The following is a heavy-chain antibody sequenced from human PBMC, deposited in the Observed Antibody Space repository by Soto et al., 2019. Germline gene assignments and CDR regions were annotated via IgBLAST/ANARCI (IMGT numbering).Heavy chain of an antibody. CDR2: INQSGRT. CDR3: ATFTSSGWYIFDY. D-gene: IGHD6-19*01. V-gene: IGHV4-34*01. CDR1: GGSFSGDY. J-gene: IGHJ4*02. Sequence: QVQLQQWGAGLLKPSETLSLTCAVYGGSFSGDYWTWIRQPPGKGLEWIGEINQSGRTNYNPSLKSRVTISLDTSKNQLSLKLNSVTAADTAVYYCATFTSSGWYIFDYWGQGSLVTVSS.